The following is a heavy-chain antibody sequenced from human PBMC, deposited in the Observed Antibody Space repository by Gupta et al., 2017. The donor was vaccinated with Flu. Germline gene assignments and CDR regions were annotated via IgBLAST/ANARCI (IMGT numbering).Heavy chain of an antibody. V-gene: IGHV3-15*01. CDR2: IKTETDGGAT. CDR3: TTDLSGGYAFDV. J-gene: IGHJ3*01. D-gene: IGHD3-16*01. Sequence: SGFTFSNAYMSWVRQAPGKGLEWVGRIKTETDGGATDYATPVQGRFTISRDDSKNTLFLQMNSLKTEDTAVYYCTTDLSGGYAFDVWGQGTKVTVSS. CDR1: GFTFSNAY.